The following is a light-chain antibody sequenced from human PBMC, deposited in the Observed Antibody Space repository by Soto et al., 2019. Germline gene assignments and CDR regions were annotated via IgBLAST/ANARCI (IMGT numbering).Light chain of an antibody. J-gene: IGKJ1*01. Sequence: PGTLSLSPGERATLSCRASQSVSSSYLAWYQQKPGQAPRLLIYGASSRATGIPDRFSGSGSGTDFTLTISRLEPEDFAVYYCQQYGSSPRTFGQGTKV. CDR2: GAS. CDR1: QSVSSSY. CDR3: QQYGSSPRT. V-gene: IGKV3-20*01.